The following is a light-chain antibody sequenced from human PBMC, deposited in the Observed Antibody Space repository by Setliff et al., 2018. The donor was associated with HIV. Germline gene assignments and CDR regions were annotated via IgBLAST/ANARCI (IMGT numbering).Light chain of an antibody. V-gene: IGLV2-23*01. CDR1: SSDVGRYNL. CDR3: CSNTGSNTYV. CDR2: QAT. J-gene: IGLJ1*01. Sequence: SALAQPASVSGSPGQSITISCTGTSSDVGRYNLVSWYQQHPGKAPKLRIYQATKRPSVVSNRFSGSKPGNTASLTISGLQAEDEADYYCCSNTGSNTYVFGTGTKVTVL.